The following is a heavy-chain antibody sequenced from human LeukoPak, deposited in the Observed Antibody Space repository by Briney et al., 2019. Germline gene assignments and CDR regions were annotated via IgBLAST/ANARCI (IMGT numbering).Heavy chain of an antibody. Sequence: TGGSLRLSCAASGFTLSSYSMNWVRQAPGKGLEWVSSISSSSSYIYYADSVKGRFTISRDNAKNSLYLQMNSLRAEDTAVYYCARAKGVTTVTPGYFDYWGQGTLVTVSS. D-gene: IGHD4-17*01. J-gene: IGHJ4*02. CDR1: GFTLSSYS. V-gene: IGHV3-21*01. CDR3: ARAKGVTTVTPGYFDY. CDR2: ISSSSSYI.